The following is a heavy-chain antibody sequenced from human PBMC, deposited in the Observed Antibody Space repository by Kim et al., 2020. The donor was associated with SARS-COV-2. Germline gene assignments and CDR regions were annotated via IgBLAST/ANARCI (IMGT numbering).Heavy chain of an antibody. Sequence: GGSLRLSCAASGFTFSSYEMNWVRQAPGKGLEWVSYISSSGSTIYYADSVKGRFTISRDNAKNSLYLQMNSLRAEDTAVYYCARVETAGDYFDYWGQGTLVTVSS. CDR2: ISSSGSTI. CDR1: GFTFSSYE. V-gene: IGHV3-48*03. J-gene: IGHJ4*02. D-gene: IGHD2-21*02. CDR3: ARVETAGDYFDY.